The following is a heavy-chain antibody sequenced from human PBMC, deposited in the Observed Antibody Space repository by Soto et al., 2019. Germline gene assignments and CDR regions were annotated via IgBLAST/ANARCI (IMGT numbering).Heavy chain of an antibody. CDR2: INAGNGNA. Sequence: AASVKVSCKASGYTFTSYAMHWVRQAPGQRLEWMGWINAGNGNAKYSQKFQGRVTITRDTSASTAYMELSSLRSEDTAVYYCASTTDSSGNDAFDIWGQGTMVTVSS. CDR1: GYTFTSYA. CDR3: ASTTDSSGNDAFDI. J-gene: IGHJ3*02. V-gene: IGHV1-3*01. D-gene: IGHD3-22*01.